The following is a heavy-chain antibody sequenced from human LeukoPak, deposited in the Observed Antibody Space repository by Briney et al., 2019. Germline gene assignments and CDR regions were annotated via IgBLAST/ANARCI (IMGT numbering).Heavy chain of an antibody. J-gene: IGHJ4*02. Sequence: GGSLRLSCAASRFTFSSYAMHWVRQAPGKGLEWVAVISYDGSNKYYADSVKGRFTISRDNSKNTLYLQMNSLRAEDTAVYYCARELFEIAALDYWGQGTLVTVSS. CDR3: ARELFEIAALDY. D-gene: IGHD6-6*01. CDR2: ISYDGSNK. CDR1: RFTFSSYA. V-gene: IGHV3-30*04.